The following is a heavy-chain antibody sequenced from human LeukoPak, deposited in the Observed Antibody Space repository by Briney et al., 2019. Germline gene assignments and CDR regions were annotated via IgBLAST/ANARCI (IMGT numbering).Heavy chain of an antibody. V-gene: IGHV3-30*18. CDR2: ISHDGSNK. J-gene: IGHJ4*02. D-gene: IGHD3-22*01. CDR3: AKDLPLEYYYDSSGYYLFDY. Sequence: GGSLRLSCAASGFTFSSYGMHWVRQAPGKGLQWVALISHDGSNKYYADSVRGRFTISRDNSKNTLYLQMNSLRAEDTAVYYCAKDLPLEYYYDSSGYYLFDYWGQGTLVTVSS. CDR1: GFTFSSYG.